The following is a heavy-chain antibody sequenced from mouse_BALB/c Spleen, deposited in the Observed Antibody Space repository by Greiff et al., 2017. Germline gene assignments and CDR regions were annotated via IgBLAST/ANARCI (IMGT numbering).Heavy chain of an antibody. Sequence: EVQRVESGGGLVKPGGSLKLSCAASGFTFSDYYMYWVRQTPEKRLEWVATISDGGSYTYYPDSVKGRFTISRDNAKNNLYLQMSSLKSEDTAMYYCAREDWFAYWGQGTLVTVSA. V-gene: IGHV5-4*02. CDR1: GFTFSDYY. CDR2: ISDGGSYT. J-gene: IGHJ3*01. CDR3: AREDWFAY.